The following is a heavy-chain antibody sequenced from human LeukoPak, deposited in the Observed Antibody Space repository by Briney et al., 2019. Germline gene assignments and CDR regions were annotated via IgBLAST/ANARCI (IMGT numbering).Heavy chain of an antibody. CDR3: ARGGYYDFWSGYYPLNDY. J-gene: IGHJ4*02. D-gene: IGHD3-3*01. Sequence: SETLSLTCTVSGGSISSGDYYWSWIRQPPGKGLEWSGYIYYSGSTYYNPSLKSRVTISVDTSKNLFSLKLSSVTAADTAVYYCARGGYYDFWSGYYPLNDYWGQGTLVTVSS. CDR1: GGSISSGDYY. CDR2: IYYSGST. V-gene: IGHV4-30-4*08.